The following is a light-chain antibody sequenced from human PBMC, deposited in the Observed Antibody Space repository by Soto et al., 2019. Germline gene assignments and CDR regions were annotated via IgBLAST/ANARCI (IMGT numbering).Light chain of an antibody. V-gene: IGKV3-11*01. CDR1: QSVSSY. CDR2: DAS. CDR3: QHRYNWLIT. J-gene: IGKJ5*01. Sequence: EIVLTQSPATLSLSPGERATLSCRASQSVSSYLAWYQQKPGQTPRLLIYDASNRATGISARFSGSGSGTDFTLTISSLEPEDFAVYYCQHRYNWLITFGQGTRLEIK.